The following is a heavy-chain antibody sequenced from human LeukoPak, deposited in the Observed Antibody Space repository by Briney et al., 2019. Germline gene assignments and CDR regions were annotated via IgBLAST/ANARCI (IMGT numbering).Heavy chain of an antibody. Sequence: SVKVSCKASGGTFSIYAISWVRQAPGQGLEWMGGIIPIFGTANYAQKFQGRITITADESTSTAYMELSSLRSEDTAVYYCARSPCGGDCYSTFYYYYGMDVWGQGTTVTVSS. D-gene: IGHD2-21*02. V-gene: IGHV1-69*13. CDR1: GGTFSIYA. CDR2: IIPIFGTA. CDR3: ARSPCGGDCYSTFYYYYGMDV. J-gene: IGHJ6*02.